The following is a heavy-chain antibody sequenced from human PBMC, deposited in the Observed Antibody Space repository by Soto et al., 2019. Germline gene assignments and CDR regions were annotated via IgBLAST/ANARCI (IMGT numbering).Heavy chain of an antibody. Sequence: QVQLVESGGGVVQPGRSLRLSCAASGFTFSSYGMHWVRQAPGKGLEWVAVISYDGSKKYYADSVKGRFTISRDNSKSTLYLQMNSLRAEDTAVYYCAYSTTVTTSAWFGPWGQGTLVPVSS. CDR3: AYSTTVTTSAWFGP. D-gene: IGHD4-17*01. J-gene: IGHJ5*02. CDR2: ISYDGSKK. CDR1: GFTFSSYG. V-gene: IGHV3-30*03.